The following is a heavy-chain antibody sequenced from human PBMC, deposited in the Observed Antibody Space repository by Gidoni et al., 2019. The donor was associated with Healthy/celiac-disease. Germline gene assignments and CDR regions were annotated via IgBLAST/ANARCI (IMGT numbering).Heavy chain of an antibody. J-gene: IGHJ2*01. CDR1: VGTFSSDA. V-gene: IGHV1-69*01. Sequence: QVQLVQSGAEVTQPGSSVKVACKASVGTFSSDAISWGRQAPGQGLEWMGGIIPIFGTANYAQKFQGRVTVTADESTSTAYMELNSLRSEDTAVYYCATPVVDTAMVPGGDYWYFDLWGRGTLVTVSS. D-gene: IGHD5-18*01. CDR2: IIPIFGTA. CDR3: ATPVVDTAMVPGGDYWYFDL.